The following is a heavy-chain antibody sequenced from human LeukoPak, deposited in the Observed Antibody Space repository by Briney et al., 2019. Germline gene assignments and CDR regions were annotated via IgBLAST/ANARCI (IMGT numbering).Heavy chain of an antibody. J-gene: IGHJ3*02. D-gene: IGHD3-9*01. V-gene: IGHV1-46*02. CDR2: INPSGGST. CDR3: ARQSMTGNERGDDAFDI. CDR1: GYTFNSYY. Sequence: ASVKVSCKASGYTFNSYYIHWVRQAPGQGLEWMGIINPSGGSTTYAQKFQGRVTMTRDTSTSTVYMELRSLRSDDTAVYYCARQSMTGNERGDDAFDIWGQGTMVTVSS.